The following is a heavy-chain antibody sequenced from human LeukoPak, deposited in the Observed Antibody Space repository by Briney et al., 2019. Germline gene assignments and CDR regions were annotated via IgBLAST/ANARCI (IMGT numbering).Heavy chain of an antibody. CDR2: ISGSGGST. Sequence: PGGSLRLSCAASGFTFSSYAMSWVRQAPEKGLEWVSAISGSGGSTYYADSVKGRFTISRDNSKNTLYLQMNSLRAEDTAVYYCAPDIVVVPAATDYWGQGTLVTVSS. V-gene: IGHV3-23*01. CDR3: APDIVVVPAATDY. J-gene: IGHJ4*02. D-gene: IGHD2-2*01. CDR1: GFTFSSYA.